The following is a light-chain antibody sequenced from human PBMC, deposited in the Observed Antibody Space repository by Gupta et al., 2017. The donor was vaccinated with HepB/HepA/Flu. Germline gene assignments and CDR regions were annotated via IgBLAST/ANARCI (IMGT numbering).Light chain of an antibody. CDR1: QSISSW. CDR2: KAS. CDR3: QQYNSYST. Sequence: DIQLTQPPSTLSASVGDRVTITCRASQSISSWLAWYQQKPGKAPKLLIYKASSLESGVPSRFSGSGSGTEFTLTISSLQPDDFATYYCQQYNSYSTFGQGTKVEIK. V-gene: IGKV1-5*03. J-gene: IGKJ1*01.